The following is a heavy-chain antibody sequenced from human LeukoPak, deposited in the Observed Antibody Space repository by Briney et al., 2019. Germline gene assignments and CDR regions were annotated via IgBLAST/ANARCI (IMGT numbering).Heavy chain of an antibody. J-gene: IGHJ4*02. D-gene: IGHD6-25*01. V-gene: IGHV3-21*01. CDR1: GFTFDTYT. CDR2: ISSGGSYT. Sequence: GGSLRLSCAASGFTFDTYTMNWVRQAPGKGLEWVSSISSGGSYTYYADSVKGRFTISRDNAKNSLYLHLNSLRAEDTAVYYCASRPLGGPVDHWGQGTLVTVSS. CDR3: ASRPLGGPVDH.